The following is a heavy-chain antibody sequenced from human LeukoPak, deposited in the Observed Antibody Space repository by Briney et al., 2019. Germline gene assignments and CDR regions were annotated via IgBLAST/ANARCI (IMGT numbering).Heavy chain of an antibody. CDR3: ARQQLIEGTFDY. V-gene: IGHV4-4*02. CDR2: IHHLGNT. Sequence: SETLSLTCSVSGVSLIGNNWWTWVRQSPGKALEWIGEIHHLGNTNYNPSLKSRVSMSLDKSKNELSLRLISVIAADTAVYYCARQQLIEGTFDYWGQGTLVTVSS. D-gene: IGHD2-21*01. J-gene: IGHJ4*02. CDR1: GVSLIGNNW.